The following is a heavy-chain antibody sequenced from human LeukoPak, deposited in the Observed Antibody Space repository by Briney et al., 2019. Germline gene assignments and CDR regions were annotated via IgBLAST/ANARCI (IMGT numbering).Heavy chain of an antibody. D-gene: IGHD3-16*01. Sequence: GGSLRLSRAASGFTFKSSWMHWVRQPPGRGPVWVSRISSDGTNTRYADSVRGRFTVSRDNAKNTLYLQMNSLRVEDSAVYYCARDWGGSGPTSHDYWGQGTLVTVSS. CDR2: ISSDGTNT. J-gene: IGHJ4*02. CDR3: ARDWGGSGPTSHDY. CDR1: GFTFKSSW. V-gene: IGHV3-74*01.